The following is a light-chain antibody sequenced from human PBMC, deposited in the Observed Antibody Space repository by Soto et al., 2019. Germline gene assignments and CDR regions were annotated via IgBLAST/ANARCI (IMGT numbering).Light chain of an antibody. J-gene: IGLJ3*02. CDR3: QSYDSSLSAWV. CDR2: GNS. Sequence: QSVLTQPPSVSGAPGQRVTISCTESSSNIGAGYDVHWYQQLPGTAPKLLIYGNSNRPSGVPDRFSGSKSGTSASLAITGLQAADEDDYYCQSYDSSLSAWVFGGGTKLTVL. CDR1: SSNIGAGYD. V-gene: IGLV1-40*01.